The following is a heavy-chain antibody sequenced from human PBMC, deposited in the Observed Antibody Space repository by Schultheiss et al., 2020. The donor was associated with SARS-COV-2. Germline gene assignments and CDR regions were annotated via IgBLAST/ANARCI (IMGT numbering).Heavy chain of an antibody. D-gene: IGHD5-18*01. Sequence: LSLTCAASGFTFSSYSMNWVRQAPGKGLEWVSYISSSSGTIYYADSVKGRFTMSRDNAKNTLYLQMNSLRAEDTAVYYCARDRTAMTDSWGQGTLVTVSS. J-gene: IGHJ5*01. CDR3: ARDRTAMTDS. V-gene: IGHV3-48*04. CDR1: GFTFSSYS. CDR2: ISSSSGTI.